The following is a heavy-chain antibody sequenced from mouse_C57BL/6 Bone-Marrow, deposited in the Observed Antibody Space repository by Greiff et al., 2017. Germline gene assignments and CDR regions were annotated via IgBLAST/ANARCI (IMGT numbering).Heavy chain of an antibody. CDR1: GFTFSSYA. CDR3: ARGYYYGSSYENYAMDY. V-gene: IGHV5-4*03. J-gene: IGHJ4*01. D-gene: IGHD1-1*01. Sequence: EVKLVESGGGLVKPGGSLKLSCAASGFTFSSYAMSWVRQTPEKRLEWVATISDGGSYTYYPDNVKGRFTISRAHAKNNLYLQMSHLKSEDTAMYYCARGYYYGSSYENYAMDYWGQGTSVTVSS. CDR2: ISDGGSYT.